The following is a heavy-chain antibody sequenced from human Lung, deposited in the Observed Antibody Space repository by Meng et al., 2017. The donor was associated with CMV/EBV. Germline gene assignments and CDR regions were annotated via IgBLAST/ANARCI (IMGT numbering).Heavy chain of an antibody. CDR3: ARDNDWGPDY. CDR2: IYPNSGGT. J-gene: IGHJ4*02. Sequence: SXXXSCKASGYTFTDHYFHWVRQAPGQGLEWMGWIYPNSGGTHYAQKFQGRLTVTTDTSISTGYMELSSLGSDDTAVYYCARDNDWGPDYWGQGTLVTVSS. CDR1: GYTFTDHY. D-gene: IGHD3-9*01. V-gene: IGHV1-2*02.